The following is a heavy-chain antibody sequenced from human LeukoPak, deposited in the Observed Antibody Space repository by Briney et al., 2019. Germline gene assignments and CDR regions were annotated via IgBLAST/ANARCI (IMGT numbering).Heavy chain of an antibody. J-gene: IGHJ4*02. CDR1: GDSMRSYY. Sequence: SETLSLTCTVSGDSMRSYYWSWIRQPAGEGLEWIGHIYTSGSTNYNPSLKSRVTVSVDTSKNQFSLKLSSVTAADTAVYYCAGSIEDPSHSGSYYVIGYWGQGTLVTVSS. V-gene: IGHV4-4*07. CDR2: IYTSGST. D-gene: IGHD1-26*01. CDR3: AGSIEDPSHSGSYYVIGY.